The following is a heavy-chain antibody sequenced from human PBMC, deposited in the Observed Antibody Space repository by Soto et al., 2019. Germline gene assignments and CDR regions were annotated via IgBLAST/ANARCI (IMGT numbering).Heavy chain of an antibody. CDR3: ARDGLRYFDWLLGESGYNWFDP. CDR2: INPSGGST. CDR1: GYTFTSYY. V-gene: IGHV1-46*01. Sequence: QVQLVQSGAEVKKPGASVKVSCKASGYTFTSYYMHWVRQAPGQGLEWMGIINPSGGSTSYAQKLQGRVTMTRDTSTSTVYMELSSLRSEDTAVYYCARDGLRYFDWLLGESGYNWFDPWGQGTLVTVSS. J-gene: IGHJ5*02. D-gene: IGHD3-9*01.